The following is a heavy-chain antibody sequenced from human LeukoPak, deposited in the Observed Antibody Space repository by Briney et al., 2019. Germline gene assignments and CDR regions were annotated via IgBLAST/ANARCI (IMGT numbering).Heavy chain of an antibody. CDR2: IIPTFGTA. J-gene: IGHJ4*02. CDR1: GGTFSSYA. CDR3: ARDAGTVTTFGY. D-gene: IGHD4-17*01. V-gene: IGHV1-69*13. Sequence: ASVKVSCKASGGTFSSYAISWVRQAPGQGLEWMGGIIPTFGTANYAQKFQGRVTITADESTSTAYMELSSLRSEDTAVYYCARDAGTVTTFGYWGQGTLVTVSS.